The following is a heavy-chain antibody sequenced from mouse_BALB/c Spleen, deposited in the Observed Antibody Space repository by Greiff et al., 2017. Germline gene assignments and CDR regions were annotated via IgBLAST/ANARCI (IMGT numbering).Heavy chain of an antibody. Sequence: DLVKPGASVKLSCKASGYTFTSYWINWIKQRPGQGLEWIGRIAPGSGSTYYNEMFKGKATLTVDTSSSTAYIQLSSLSSEDSAVYFCARDGIYDGYYFDYWGQGTTLTVSS. D-gene: IGHD2-3*01. J-gene: IGHJ2*01. V-gene: IGHV1S41*01. CDR3: ARDGIYDGYYFDY. CDR1: GYTFTSYW. CDR2: IAPGSGST.